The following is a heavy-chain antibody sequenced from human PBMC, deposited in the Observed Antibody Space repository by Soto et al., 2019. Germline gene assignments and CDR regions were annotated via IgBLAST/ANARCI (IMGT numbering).Heavy chain of an antibody. J-gene: IGHJ6*02. CDR3: ARDRPRENYGGNYYYEMDV. CDR1: GGTFTTSA. Sequence: QVQLVQSGAEVKKPGSSVKVSCKASGGTFTTSAISWVRQAPGQGLEWMGGIIPIFSTADYAQKFQGRVTITADESTTTAYMERGSLRSEDTAVYYCARDRPRENYGGNYYYEMDVWGQGTTVTVSS. CDR2: IIPIFSTA. V-gene: IGHV1-69*12. D-gene: IGHD4-17*01.